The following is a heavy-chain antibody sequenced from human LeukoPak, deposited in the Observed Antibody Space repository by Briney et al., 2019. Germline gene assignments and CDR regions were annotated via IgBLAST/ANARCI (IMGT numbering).Heavy chain of an antibody. J-gene: IGHJ6*02. CDR2: INPSGSCT. V-gene: IGHV1-46*01. D-gene: IGHD2-2*01. Sequence: GASETVSCKASAYTFTSYYMHWVRQAPGQGLEWMGIINPSGSCTDYAQKFQDRVTMTRDTSTSTVSMELSSLRSEDTAVYYCARTYCSSTSCPMSDYYYYGMDVWGQGTTVTVSS. CDR3: ARTYCSSTSCPMSDYYYYGMDV. CDR1: AYTFTSYY.